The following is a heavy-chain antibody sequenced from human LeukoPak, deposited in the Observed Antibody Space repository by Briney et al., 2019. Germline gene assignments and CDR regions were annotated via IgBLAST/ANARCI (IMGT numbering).Heavy chain of an antibody. V-gene: IGHV4-59*01. Sequence: SETLSLTCTVSGGSISSYYWSWIRQPPGKGLEWIGYIYYSGSTNYNPSLKSRVTISVDTSKNQFSLKLSSVTAADTAVYYCARGPGVFHFDYWGQGTLVTDSS. CDR1: GGSISSYY. CDR3: ARGPGVFHFDY. CDR2: IYYSGST. D-gene: IGHD3-10*01. J-gene: IGHJ4*02.